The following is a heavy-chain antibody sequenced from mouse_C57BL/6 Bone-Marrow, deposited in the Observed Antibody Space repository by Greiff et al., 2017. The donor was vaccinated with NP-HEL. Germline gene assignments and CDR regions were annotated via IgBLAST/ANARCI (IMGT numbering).Heavy chain of an antibody. V-gene: IGHV1-81*01. Sequence: VKLVESGAELARPGASVKLSCKASGYTFTSYGISWVKQRTGQGLEWIGEIYPRSGNTYYNEKFKGKATLTADKSSSTAYMELRSLTSEDSAVYFCGGNYVLYYYAMDYWGQGTSVTVSS. CDR3: GGNYVLYYYAMDY. CDR2: IYPRSGNT. CDR1: GYTFTSYG. J-gene: IGHJ4*01. D-gene: IGHD2-1*01.